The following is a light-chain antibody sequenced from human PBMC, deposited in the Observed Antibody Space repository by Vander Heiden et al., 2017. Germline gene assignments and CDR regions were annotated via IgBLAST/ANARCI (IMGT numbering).Light chain of an antibody. CDR1: SSNIGNNY. J-gene: IGLJ3*02. Sequence: QSVLTQPPSVSAAPGPKVPISCSGSSSNIGNNYVSWYQQLPGTAPKLLIYENNKRPSGIPDRFSGSKSGTSATLGITGLQTGDEADYYCGTWDNSLSGVFGGGTKLTVL. CDR2: ENN. V-gene: IGLV1-51*02. CDR3: GTWDNSLSGV.